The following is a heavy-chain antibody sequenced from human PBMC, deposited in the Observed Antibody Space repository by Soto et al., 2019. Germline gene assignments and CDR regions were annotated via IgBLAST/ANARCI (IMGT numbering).Heavy chain of an antibody. V-gene: IGHV3-7*01. CDR2: INIDGTEK. J-gene: IGHJ4*02. CDR1: GFTFTHYW. D-gene: IGHD6-19*01. CDR3: ARNRGWEMLDY. Sequence: EVQLVESGGALVQPGGSLRLSCATSGFTFTHYWMNWVRQAPGKGLEWVANINIDGTEKYYGDSVTGRFTISRENAKNSLYLQMHSLGDGDMAVYYCARNRGWEMLDYWGQGTLVTVSS.